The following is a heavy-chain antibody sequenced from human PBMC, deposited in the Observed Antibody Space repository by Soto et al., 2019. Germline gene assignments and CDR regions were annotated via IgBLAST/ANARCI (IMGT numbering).Heavy chain of an antibody. CDR2: ISAYNGNT. Sequence: ASVKVSCKASGYTFTSYGISWVRQAPGQGLEWMGWISAYNGNTNYAQKLQGRVTMTTDTSTSTAYMELRSLRSDDTAVYYCARDLRYDILTGSPIDYWGQGTLVTVSS. J-gene: IGHJ4*02. CDR3: ARDLRYDILTGSPIDY. D-gene: IGHD3-9*01. CDR1: GYTFTSYG. V-gene: IGHV1-18*04.